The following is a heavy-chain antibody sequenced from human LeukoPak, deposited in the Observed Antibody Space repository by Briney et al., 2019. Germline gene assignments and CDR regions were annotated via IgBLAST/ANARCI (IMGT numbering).Heavy chain of an antibody. D-gene: IGHD6-13*01. CDR2: IYYSGST. CDR1: GGSISSYY. CDR3: ARRQQPVGVGMDV. V-gene: IGHV4-59*08. Sequence: SETLSLTCTVSGGSISSYYWSWIRQPPGKGLEWIGYIYYSGSTNYNPSLKSRVTISVDTSKNQFSLKLSSVTAADTAVYYCARRQQPVGVGMDVWGQGTTVTVSS. J-gene: IGHJ6*02.